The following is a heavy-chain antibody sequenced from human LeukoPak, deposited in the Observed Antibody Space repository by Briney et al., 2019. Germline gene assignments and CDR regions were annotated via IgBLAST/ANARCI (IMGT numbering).Heavy chain of an antibody. Sequence: PSETLSLTCTVSGRSTSSYYWSWIRQPPGKGLEWIGEINHSGRTNYIPSLKSRVTISVDTSKSQFSLKLSSVTAADRAVYYCARGPIAAGTQEFYYFDYWGEGTLVSVSS. J-gene: IGHJ4*02. V-gene: IGHV4-34*01. CDR1: GRSTSSYY. CDR2: INHSGRT. D-gene: IGHD6-13*01. CDR3: ARGPIAAGTQEFYYFDY.